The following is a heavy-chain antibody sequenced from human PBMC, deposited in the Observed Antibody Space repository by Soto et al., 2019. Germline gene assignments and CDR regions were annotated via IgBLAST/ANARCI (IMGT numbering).Heavy chain of an antibody. Sequence: SETLSLTCAGYGGSFSGYYWSWIRQPPGKGLEWIGEINHSGSTNYNPSLKSRVTISVDTSKNQFSLKLSSVTAADTAVYYCASLHNIAAAATGDYWGQGTLVTVSS. CDR1: GGSFSGYY. D-gene: IGHD6-13*01. J-gene: IGHJ4*02. CDR2: INHSGST. V-gene: IGHV4-34*01. CDR3: ASLHNIAAAATGDY.